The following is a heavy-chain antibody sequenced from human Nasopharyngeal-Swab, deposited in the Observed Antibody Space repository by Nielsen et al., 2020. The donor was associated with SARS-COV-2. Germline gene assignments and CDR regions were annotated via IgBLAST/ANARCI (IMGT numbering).Heavy chain of an antibody. J-gene: IGHJ3*02. CDR2: ISASGGST. V-gene: IGHV3-23*01. Sequence: GGSLRLSCIASGSTSNIYAMAWVRRTPGRGLQWVSGISASGGSTYYTDSVKGRFAVSRDNSRNTLYLQMHSLRVEDTALYYCAKDDVVRGDAFDIWGQGTMVTVSS. D-gene: IGHD3-10*01. CDR3: AKDDVVRGDAFDI. CDR1: GSTSNIYA.